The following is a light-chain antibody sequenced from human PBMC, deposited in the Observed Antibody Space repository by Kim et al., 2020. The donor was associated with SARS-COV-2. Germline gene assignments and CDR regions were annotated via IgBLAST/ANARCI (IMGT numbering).Light chain of an antibody. J-gene: IGLJ1*01. CDR1: SSNIGINR. CDR2: DNN. V-gene: IGLV1-51*01. Sequence: GQKVTISCSGSSSNIGINRVSWYQQLPGTAPKLLIYDNNKRPSGIPDRFSGSKSGTSATLCITDLQTGDEADYYCGTWDNSLINCVFGTGTKVTVL. CDR3: GTWDNSLINCV.